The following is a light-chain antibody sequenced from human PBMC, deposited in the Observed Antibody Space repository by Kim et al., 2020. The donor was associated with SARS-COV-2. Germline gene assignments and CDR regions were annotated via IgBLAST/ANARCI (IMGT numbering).Light chain of an antibody. V-gene: IGLV3-21*04. Sequence: SYELTQPPSVSVAPGKTAGITCGGDNLGGKSVHWYQQKPGQAPVMVIYSDTGRPSGIPERFSGSKSGNTATLTISRVEAGDEADYYCHVWDSSSKHKVFGAGTKLTVL. J-gene: IGLJ2*01. CDR2: SDT. CDR1: NLGGKS. CDR3: HVWDSSSKHKV.